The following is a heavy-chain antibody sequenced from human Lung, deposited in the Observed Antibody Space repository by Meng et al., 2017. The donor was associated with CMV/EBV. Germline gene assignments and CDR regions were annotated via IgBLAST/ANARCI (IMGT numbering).Heavy chain of an antibody. CDR3: ARRGMMTTGGYWFDP. Sequence: GEFLKISCEGSGYSLSNYWIDWVRQMRGKGLEWKGSIHPGDSDTRYSPSFHGQVTFSADESIRTAYLQRSGLKASDTGMFYCARRGMMTTGGYWFDPWGQGTLVTVSS. CDR2: IHPGDSDT. J-gene: IGHJ5*02. V-gene: IGHV5-51*01. D-gene: IGHD4-17*01. CDR1: GYSLSNYW.